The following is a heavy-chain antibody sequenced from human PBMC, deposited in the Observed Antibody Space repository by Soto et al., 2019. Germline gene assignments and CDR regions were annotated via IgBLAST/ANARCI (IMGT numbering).Heavy chain of an antibody. CDR3: ARGFSAGKGSPPDY. CDR2: LNGSGGST. V-gene: IGHV3-23*01. D-gene: IGHD3-10*01. J-gene: IGHJ4*02. Sequence: GGSLRLSCADSGFTFSNYALTWFRQAPGKGLEWVSGLNGSGGSTSSADSVKGRFAISRDNSKNTLYLQMNSLRDGDTAVYYCARGFSAGKGSPPDYWGQGTLVTVSS. CDR1: GFTFSNYA.